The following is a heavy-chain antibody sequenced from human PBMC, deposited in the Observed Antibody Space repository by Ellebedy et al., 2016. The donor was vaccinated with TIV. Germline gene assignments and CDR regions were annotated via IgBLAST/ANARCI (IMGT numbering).Heavy chain of an antibody. CDR1: GFTFSSYA. V-gene: IGHV3-21*04. CDR3: ASAAAGTFWYFDL. CDR2: ISSSSSYI. Sequence: GESLKISCAASGFTFSSYAMSWVRQAPGKGLEWVSSISSSSSYIYYADSVKGRFTISRDNAKNSLYLQMNSLRAEDTAVYYCASAAAGTFWYFDLWGRGTLVTVSS. J-gene: IGHJ2*01. D-gene: IGHD6-13*01.